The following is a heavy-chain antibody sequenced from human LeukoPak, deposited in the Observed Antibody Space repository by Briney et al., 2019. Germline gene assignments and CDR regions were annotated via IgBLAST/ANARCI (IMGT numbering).Heavy chain of an antibody. J-gene: IGHJ6*03. D-gene: IGHD3-10*01. V-gene: IGHV1-8*03. CDR3: ARGRPPPQRFGGPEEINYYYYYMDV. CDR2: MNPNSGNA. Sequence: ASVKVSCKASGYTFTNYDFNWVRQATGQGLEWMGWMNPNSGNAGYAQKFQGRVTITADESTSTAYMELSSLRSEDTAVYYCARGRPPPQRFGGPEEINYYYYYMDVWGKGTTVTISS. CDR1: GYTFTNYD.